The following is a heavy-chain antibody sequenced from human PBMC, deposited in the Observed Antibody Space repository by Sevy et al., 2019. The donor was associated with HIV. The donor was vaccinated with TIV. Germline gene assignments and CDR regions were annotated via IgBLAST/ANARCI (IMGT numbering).Heavy chain of an antibody. CDR1: GFTFSDYG. V-gene: IGHV3-30*18. J-gene: IGHJ6*02. Sequence: GGSLRLSCVASGFTFSDYGMHWVRQAPGQGLEWVAVISYDGSNKYYADSVKGRFTVSRDNSKNTLCMQMNSLRAEDTAVYYCANKDGSGYYPYYYYYYGLDDWGQGIMVTVSS. CDR3: ANKDGSGYYPYYYYYYGLDD. D-gene: IGHD3-10*01. CDR2: ISYDGSNK.